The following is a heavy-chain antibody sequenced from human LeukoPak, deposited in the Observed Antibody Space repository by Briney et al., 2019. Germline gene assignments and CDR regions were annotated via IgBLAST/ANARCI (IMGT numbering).Heavy chain of an antibody. CDR1: GGSISSGDYY. CDR2: IYYSGST. CDR3: ARDRYGQRIFDY. Sequence: SQTLSLTCTVSGGSISSGDYYWSWMRRPPGKGLEWIGYIYYSGSTYYNSSLKSRVTISVDTSKNQFSLKLSSVTAADTAVYYCARDRYGQRIFDYWGQGTLVTVSS. V-gene: IGHV4-30-4*01. D-gene: IGHD2-15*01. J-gene: IGHJ4*02.